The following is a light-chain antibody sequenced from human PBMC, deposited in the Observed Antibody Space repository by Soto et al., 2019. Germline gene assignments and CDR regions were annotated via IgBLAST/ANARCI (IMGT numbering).Light chain of an antibody. V-gene: IGLV2-14*01. J-gene: IGLJ1*01. CDR1: SSDVGGYNY. Sequence: QSALTQPASVSGSPGQSITISCTGTSSDVGGYNYASWYQQHPGKAPKLMIYDVSNRPSGVSNRFSGSKPGNTASLTISGLQAEDEADYYCSSYTSSSPYVFGTGTKVTVL. CDR3: SSYTSSSPYV. CDR2: DVS.